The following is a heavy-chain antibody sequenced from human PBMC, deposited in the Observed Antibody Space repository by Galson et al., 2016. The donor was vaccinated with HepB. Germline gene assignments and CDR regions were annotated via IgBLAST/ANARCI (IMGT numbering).Heavy chain of an antibody. J-gene: IGHJ4*02. CDR1: GGSFNGYN. Sequence: SLTCTVSGGSFNGYNWTWFRQPPEKGLEWIGYVSDTGRGTYNPSLKSRVTMSVDTSKKQFSLKLRSVTAADTAVYYCARDSRGWSDYWGEGTLGTVSS. D-gene: IGHD6-19*01. CDR3: ARDSRGWSDY. CDR2: VSDTGRG. V-gene: IGHV4-59*01.